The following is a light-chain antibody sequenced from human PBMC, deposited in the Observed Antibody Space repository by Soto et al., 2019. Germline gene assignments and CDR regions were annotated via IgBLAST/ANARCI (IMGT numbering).Light chain of an antibody. CDR2: HAI. Sequence: DIQLTQFPSSLSASVGDRVTITCRASQDVDDYFAWYQQRPGEVPKRLIYHAITLQQGVPSRFSGSGSGAECTLTISGLQPEDVATYYCQNYYKAAFTFGPGTKVDIQ. V-gene: IGKV1-27*01. J-gene: IGKJ3*01. CDR3: QNYYKAAFT. CDR1: QDVDDY.